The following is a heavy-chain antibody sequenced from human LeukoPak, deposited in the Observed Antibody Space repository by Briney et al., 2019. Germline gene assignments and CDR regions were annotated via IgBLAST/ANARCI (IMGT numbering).Heavy chain of an antibody. CDR1: GFTCSSYA. V-gene: IGHV3-23*01. J-gene: IGHJ4*02. Sequence: GGSLRLSCAASGFTCSSYAMSWLRQAPGKGLEWVSAISGSGGSTYYADSVKGRFTSSRDNSKNTLYLQMNSLRAEDTGVYYCAKGGGGSYASSGYTYIDYWGQGTLVTVSS. D-gene: IGHD3-22*01. CDR2: ISGSGGST. CDR3: AKGGGGSYASSGYTYIDY.